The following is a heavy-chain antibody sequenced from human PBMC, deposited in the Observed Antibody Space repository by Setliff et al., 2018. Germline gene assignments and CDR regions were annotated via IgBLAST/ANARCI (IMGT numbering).Heavy chain of an antibody. J-gene: IGHJ5*01. D-gene: IGHD6-19*01. V-gene: IGHV3-20*04. CDR1: EFILSSFA. CDR3: ARDSRKGIAVAGWFDS. CDR2: ISSNGGST. Sequence: GGSLRLSCAASEFILSSFAMNWVRQAPGKGLEWVSSISSNGGSTGYADSVKGRFTISRDNAKNSLYLQMNSLRAEDTALYYCARDSRKGIAVAGWFDSWGQGTLVTVSS.